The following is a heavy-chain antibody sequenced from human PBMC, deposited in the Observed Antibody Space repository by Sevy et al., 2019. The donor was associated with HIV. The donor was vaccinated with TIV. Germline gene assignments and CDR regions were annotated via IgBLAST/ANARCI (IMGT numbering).Heavy chain of an antibody. V-gene: IGHV1-69*13. D-gene: IGHD3-22*01. Sequence: ASVKVSCKASGGTFSSYAISWVRQAPGQGLEWMGGIIPIFGTANYAQKFQGRVTITADESTSTAYMELSSLRSEDTAVYYCARDSSGYRVDAFDIWGQGTMVTVSS. J-gene: IGHJ3*02. CDR3: ARDSSGYRVDAFDI. CDR1: GGTFSSYA. CDR2: IIPIFGTA.